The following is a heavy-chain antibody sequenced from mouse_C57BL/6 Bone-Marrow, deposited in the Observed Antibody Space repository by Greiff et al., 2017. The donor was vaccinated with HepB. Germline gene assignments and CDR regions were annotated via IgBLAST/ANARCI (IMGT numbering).Heavy chain of an antibody. CDR1: GFTFSSYA. CDR2: ISDGGSYT. Sequence: EVQRVESGGGLVKPGGSLKLSCAASGFTFSSYAMSWVRQTPEKRLEWVATISDGGSYTYYPDNVKGRFTISRDNAKNNLYLQMSHLKSEDTAMYYCARDQGLGVYYAMDHWGQGTSVTVSS. V-gene: IGHV5-4*01. CDR3: ARDQGLGVYYAMDH. J-gene: IGHJ4*01. D-gene: IGHD4-1*01.